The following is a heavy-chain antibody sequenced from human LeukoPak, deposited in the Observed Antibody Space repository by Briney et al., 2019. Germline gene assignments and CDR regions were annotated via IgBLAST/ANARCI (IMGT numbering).Heavy chain of an antibody. Sequence: GSLRLSCAASGFTFSSYWMTWVRQGPGKGLEWVANIKPDGSLIYYVDSVKGRFTISRDNAKNSLYLQMNSLRAEDTAVYYCASLESYYYDSSGYYDYYYYGMDVWGQGTTVTVSS. J-gene: IGHJ6*02. D-gene: IGHD3-22*01. CDR3: ASLESYYYDSSGYYDYYYYGMDV. CDR2: IKPDGSLI. V-gene: IGHV3-7*01. CDR1: GFTFSSYW.